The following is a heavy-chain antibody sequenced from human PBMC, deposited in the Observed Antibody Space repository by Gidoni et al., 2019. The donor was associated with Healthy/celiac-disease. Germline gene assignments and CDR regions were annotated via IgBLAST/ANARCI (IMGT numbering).Heavy chain of an antibody. CDR1: GGSIRSYY. J-gene: IGHJ4*02. CDR2: IYYSGST. Sequence: QVQLQEPGPGLVKPSETLSLTCTVSGGSIRSYYWIWIRQPPGKGLEWIGYIYYSGSTNDNPYLKSRVTISVDTSKNQFALKLSSVTAADTAVYYWARDRGDYGTGGYYFDYWGQGTLVTVSS. V-gene: IGHV4-59*01. D-gene: IGHD4-17*01. CDR3: ARDRGDYGTGGYYFDY.